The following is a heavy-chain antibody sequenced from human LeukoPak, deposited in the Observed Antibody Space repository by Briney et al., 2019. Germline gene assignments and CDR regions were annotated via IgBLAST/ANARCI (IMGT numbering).Heavy chain of an antibody. CDR2: ISSSSSYI. Sequence: GGSLRLSCAASGFTFSSYSMNWVRQAPGKGLEWVSSISSSSSYIYYADSVKGRFTISRDNAKNSLYLQMNSLRAEDTAVYYCARGTVRPGAFDIWGQGTMDTVSS. J-gene: IGHJ3*02. CDR1: GFTFSSYS. CDR3: ARGTVRPGAFDI. V-gene: IGHV3-21*01. D-gene: IGHD4-11*01.